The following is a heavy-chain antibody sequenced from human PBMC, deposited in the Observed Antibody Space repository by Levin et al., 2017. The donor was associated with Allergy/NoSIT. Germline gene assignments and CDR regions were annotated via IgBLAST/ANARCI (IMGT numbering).Heavy chain of an antibody. D-gene: IGHD6-19*01. CDR1: GYEFTSYW. Sequence: GESLKISCKGSGYEFTSYWIGWVRQMPGNGLEWMGIIYPGDSDTRYSPSFQGQVTISADKSSSTAYLQWNSLRASDTAMYYCARQGYSIGWSPFYFDYWGQGTLVTVSS. J-gene: IGHJ4*02. CDR2: IYPGDSDT. V-gene: IGHV5-51*01. CDR3: ARQGYSIGWSPFYFDY.